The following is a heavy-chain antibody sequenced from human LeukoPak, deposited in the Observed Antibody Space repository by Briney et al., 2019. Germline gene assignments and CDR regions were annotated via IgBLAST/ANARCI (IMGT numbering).Heavy chain of an antibody. Sequence: SETLSLTCAVYGGSFSAYYWSWIRQPPGKGLEWIGEINHSGSTNYNPSLKSRVTISVDTSKNQFSLKLSSVTAADTAVYYCATLPLIAAPGTRSDWFDPWGQGTLVTVSS. J-gene: IGHJ5*02. V-gene: IGHV4-34*01. CDR1: GGSFSAYY. CDR2: INHSGST. D-gene: IGHD6-13*01. CDR3: ATLPLIAAPGTRSDWFDP.